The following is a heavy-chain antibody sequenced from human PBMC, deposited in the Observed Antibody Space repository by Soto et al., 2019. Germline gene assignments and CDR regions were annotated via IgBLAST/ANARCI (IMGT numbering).Heavy chain of an antibody. CDR1: GGSFSGYY. Sequence: SETLSLTCAVYGGSFSGYYWSWIRQPPGKGLEWIGEINHSGSTNYNPSLKSRDTISVDTSKNQFSLKLSSVTAADTAVYYCARGRTKRVTNWFAPWGQAALLPVS. D-gene: IGHD1-1*01. J-gene: IGHJ5*02. V-gene: IGHV4-34*01. CDR3: ARGRTKRVTNWFAP. CDR2: INHSGST.